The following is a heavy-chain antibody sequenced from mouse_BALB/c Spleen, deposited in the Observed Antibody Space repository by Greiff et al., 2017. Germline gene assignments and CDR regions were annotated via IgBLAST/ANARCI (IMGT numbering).Heavy chain of an antibody. CDR3: ARSGYGSGYAMDY. Sequence: VKLQESGAELARPGASVKMSCKASGYTFTSYTMHWVKQRPGQGLEWIGYINPSSGYTNYNQKFKDKATLTADKSSSTAYMQLSSLTSEDSAVYYCARSGYGSGYAMDYWGQGTSVTVSS. D-gene: IGHD1-1*01. J-gene: IGHJ4*01. CDR2: INPSSGYT. CDR1: GYTFTSYT. V-gene: IGHV1-4*01.